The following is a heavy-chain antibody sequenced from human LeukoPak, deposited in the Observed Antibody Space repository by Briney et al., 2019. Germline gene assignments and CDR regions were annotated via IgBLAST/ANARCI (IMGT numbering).Heavy chain of an antibody. Sequence: ASVKVSCKASGGTFSSYAISWVRQAPGQGLEWTGWISAYNGNTNYAQKLQGRVTMTTDTSTSTAYMELRSLRSDDTAVYYCARGIDQAFDYWGQGTLVTVSS. CDR3: ARGIDQAFDY. CDR1: GGTFSSYA. J-gene: IGHJ4*02. CDR2: ISAYNGNT. V-gene: IGHV1-18*01.